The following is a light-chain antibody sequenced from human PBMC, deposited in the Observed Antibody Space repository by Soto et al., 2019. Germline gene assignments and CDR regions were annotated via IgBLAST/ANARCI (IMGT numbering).Light chain of an antibody. V-gene: IGLV4-69*01. CDR2: LSSDGSH. J-gene: IGLJ2*01. CDR3: KTWATGARVV. Sequence: QLVLTQSPSASASLGASVKLTCTLSSGHSSYAIAWYQQQPEKGPRYLMKLSSDGSHSKGDGIPDRFSGSSSGAERYLTISSLKSEDEAGYYCKTWATGARVVFGGGTQLNVL. CDR1: SGHSSYA.